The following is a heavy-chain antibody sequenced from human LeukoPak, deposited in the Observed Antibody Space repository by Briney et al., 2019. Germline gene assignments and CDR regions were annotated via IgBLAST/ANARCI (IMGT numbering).Heavy chain of an antibody. CDR2: IYTSGST. CDR3: ARERTSDTAIDY. J-gene: IGHJ4*02. CDR1: GGSISSYY. V-gene: IGHV4-4*07. D-gene: IGHD5-18*01. Sequence: SETLSLTCTVSGGSISSYYWSWIRQPAGKGLEWIGRIYTSGSTNYNPSLKSRVTISVDTSKSQFSLKLSSVTAADTAVYYCARERTSDTAIDYWGQGTLVTVSS.